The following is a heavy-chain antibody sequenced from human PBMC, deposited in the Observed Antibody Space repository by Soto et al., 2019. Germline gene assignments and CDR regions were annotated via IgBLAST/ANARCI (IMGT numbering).Heavy chain of an antibody. D-gene: IGHD2-21*02. CDR1: GYTFTSYA. Sequence: ASVKVSCKASGYTFTSYAMHWVRQAPGQRLEWMGWINAGNGNTKYSQKFQGRVTITRDTSASTAYMELSSLRSEVTAVYYCARSIVVVTALDYWGQGTLVPVSS. J-gene: IGHJ4*02. V-gene: IGHV1-3*01. CDR3: ARSIVVVTALDY. CDR2: INAGNGNT.